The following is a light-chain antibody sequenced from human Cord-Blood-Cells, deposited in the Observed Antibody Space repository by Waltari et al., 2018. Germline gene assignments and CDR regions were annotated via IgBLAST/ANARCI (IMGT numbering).Light chain of an antibody. CDR2: LGS. V-gene: IGKV2-28*01. J-gene: IGKJ4*01. CDR3: MQALQTPLT. Sequence: DIVMTQSPLSLPVTPGEPDSIPCRYSQSLLHSNGYNYLDWYLQKPGQSPQLLIYLGSNRASGVPDRFSGSGSGTDFTLKISRVEAEDVGVYYCMQALQTPLTFGGGTKVEIK. CDR1: QSLLHSNGYNY.